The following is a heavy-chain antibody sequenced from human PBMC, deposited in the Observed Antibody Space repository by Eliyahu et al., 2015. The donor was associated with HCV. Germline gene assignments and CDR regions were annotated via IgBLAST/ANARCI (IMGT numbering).Heavy chain of an antibody. V-gene: IGHV3-30-3*01. J-gene: IGHJ4*02. CDR2: ISYDGSNI. D-gene: IGHD2-8*01. Sequence: QVQLVESGGGVVXPGRSLRLSCAGXGFPFNTYAIHWVRQAPGKGLGWVAYISYDGSNIHYADSVKGRFTLSRDNSKNTQYLQMNSLRAEDTAVYYCARDRTNTGWDYWGRGTLVTVSS. CDR1: GFPFNTYA. CDR3: ARDRTNTGWDY.